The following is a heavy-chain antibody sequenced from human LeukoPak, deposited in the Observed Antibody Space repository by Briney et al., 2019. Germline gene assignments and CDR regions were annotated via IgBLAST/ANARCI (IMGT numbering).Heavy chain of an antibody. Sequence: ASVRVSCKASGYTFSSYGITWVRQAPGQGLEWMGWISAYNGNTNYVQKLQGRVTMTTDTSTSTAYMELRSLRSDDTATYFCARDLGDDLTTVTSGNWFDPWGQGTLVTVSS. CDR1: GYTFSSYG. CDR3: ARDLGDDLTTVTSGNWFDP. V-gene: IGHV1-18*01. CDR2: ISAYNGNT. D-gene: IGHD4-17*01. J-gene: IGHJ5*02.